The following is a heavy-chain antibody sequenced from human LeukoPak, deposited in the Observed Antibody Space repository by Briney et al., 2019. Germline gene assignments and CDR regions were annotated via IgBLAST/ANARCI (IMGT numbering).Heavy chain of an antibody. J-gene: IGHJ4*02. CDR3: ARGIRGYSYYFDY. D-gene: IGHD3-22*01. CDR2: INHSGST. V-gene: IGHV4-34*01. Sequence: PSETLSLTCAVYGGSFSGHYWSWIRQPPRKGLEWIGEINHSGSTNYNPSLKSRVTISVDTSKNQFSLKMSSVTAADTAVYYCARGIRGYSYYFDYWGQGTLVTVSS. CDR1: GGSFSGHY.